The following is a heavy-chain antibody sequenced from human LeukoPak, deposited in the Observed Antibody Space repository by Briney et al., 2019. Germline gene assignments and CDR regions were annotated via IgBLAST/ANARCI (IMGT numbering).Heavy chain of an antibody. CDR1: GASVSGSPYY. Sequence: PSETLSLTCTVSGASVSGSPYYWGWIRQPPGKGLEWIGYIYYSGSTNYNPSLKSRVTISVDTSKNQFSLKLSSVTAADTAVYYCARTRDSSSGWYGGYYFDYWGQGTLVTVSS. CDR2: IYYSGST. J-gene: IGHJ4*02. CDR3: ARTRDSSSGWYGGYYFDY. V-gene: IGHV4-61*01. D-gene: IGHD6-19*01.